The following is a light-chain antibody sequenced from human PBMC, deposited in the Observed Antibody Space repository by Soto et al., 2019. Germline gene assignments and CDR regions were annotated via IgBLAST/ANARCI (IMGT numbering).Light chain of an antibody. CDR1: QDIGSV. Sequence: ALRMTQSPSLLSASTGDTFTITCRASQDIGSVLAWYQQKKGTAPKXXISGASNLHGGVPSRFSGSWYRTDFTLTITHLQSEDFATYYCQHYLNYPITFGQGTRLEIK. V-gene: IGKV1-8*01. CDR2: GAS. CDR3: QHYLNYPIT. J-gene: IGKJ5*01.